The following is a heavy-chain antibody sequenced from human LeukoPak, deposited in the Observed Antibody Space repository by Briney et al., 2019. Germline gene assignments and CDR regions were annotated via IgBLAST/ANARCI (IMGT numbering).Heavy chain of an antibody. CDR3: ARPLSYGSWFGP. V-gene: IGHV4-38-2*01. Sequence: PSETLSLTCAVSGYSISSGYYWGWIRQPPGKGLEWIANIYHSGSTYYNPSLKSRITISVDTSKNQFSLKLSSVTAADTAVYYCARPLSYGSWFGPWGQGTLVTVSS. D-gene: IGHD4-17*01. CDR1: GYSISSGYY. CDR2: IYHSGST. J-gene: IGHJ5*02.